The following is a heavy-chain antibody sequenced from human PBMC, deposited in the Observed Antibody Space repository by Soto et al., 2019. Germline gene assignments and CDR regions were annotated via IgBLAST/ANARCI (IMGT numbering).Heavy chain of an antibody. V-gene: IGHV1-18*01. Sequence: QVQLVQSGAEVKKPGASVKVSCKASGYTFTSYGISWVRQAPGQGLEWMGWISAYNGNTNYAQKLQGRVTMTTDTSTSTAYMELRSLRSDDTAVYYCARDGLGYCSGGSCYGGWFDPWGQGTLVTVSS. CDR2: ISAYNGNT. D-gene: IGHD2-15*01. CDR1: GYTFTSYG. CDR3: ARDGLGYCSGGSCYGGWFDP. J-gene: IGHJ5*02.